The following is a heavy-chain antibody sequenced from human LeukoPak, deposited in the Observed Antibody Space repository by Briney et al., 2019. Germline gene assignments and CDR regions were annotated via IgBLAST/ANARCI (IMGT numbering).Heavy chain of an antibody. CDR3: ARGGLTRDAFDI. D-gene: IGHD3-16*01. V-gene: IGHV3-13*01. J-gene: IGHJ3*02. Sequence: GGSLRLSCAASGFTFSSYDMHWVRQATGKGLEWVSAIGTAGDTYYPGSVKGRFTTSRENAKNSLYLQMNSLRAGDTAVYYCARGGLTRDAFDIWGQGSMVTVSS. CDR2: IGTAGDT. CDR1: GFTFSSYD.